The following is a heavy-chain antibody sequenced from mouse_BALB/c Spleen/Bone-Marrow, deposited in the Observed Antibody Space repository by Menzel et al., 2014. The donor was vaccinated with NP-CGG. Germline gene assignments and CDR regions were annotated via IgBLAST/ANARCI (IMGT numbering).Heavy chain of an antibody. CDR3: SRLGYYGGFAY. J-gene: IGHJ3*01. Sequence: VKVEESGGGLVQPGGSLRLSCAASGFDFSRYWMSWVRQAPGKGLEWIGEINPDSSTINYTPSLKYKFIISRDNAKNTLYLQMSKVRSEDTALYYCSRLGYYGGFAYWGQATLVTVSA. D-gene: IGHD2-3*01. V-gene: IGHV4-1*02. CDR2: INPDSSTI. CDR1: GFDFSRYW.